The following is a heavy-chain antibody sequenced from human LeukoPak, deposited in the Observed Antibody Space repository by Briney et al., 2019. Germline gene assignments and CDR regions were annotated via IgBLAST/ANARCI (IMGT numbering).Heavy chain of an antibody. CDR2: ISCSGGST. CDR3: TNAMNRGDLWIGDFYY. CDR1: GFTFSSYA. D-gene: IGHD3-10*01. V-gene: IGHV3-23*01. Sequence: GGSLRLSCTASGFTFSSYAMSWVRQAPGKGLEWLSAISCSGGSTYYADAEKRLFTISRDYDNNTLYLQMNSLRAENTAVYYCTNAMNRGDLWIGDFYYWGQGTLVTVSS. J-gene: IGHJ4*02.